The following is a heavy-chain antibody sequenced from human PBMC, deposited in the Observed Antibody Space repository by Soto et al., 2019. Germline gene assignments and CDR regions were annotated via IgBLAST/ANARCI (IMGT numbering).Heavy chain of an antibody. CDR1: GGTFSSYA. CDR2: IIPIFGTA. J-gene: IGHJ1*01. CDR3: VGYCSGGSCYLDAEYFQH. D-gene: IGHD2-15*01. Sequence: SVKVSCKASGGTFSSYAISWVRQAPGQGLEWMGGIIPIFGTANYAQKFQGRVTITADESTSTAYMELSSLRSEDTAVYYCVGYCSGGSCYLDAEYFQHWGQGTLVTVSS. V-gene: IGHV1-69*13.